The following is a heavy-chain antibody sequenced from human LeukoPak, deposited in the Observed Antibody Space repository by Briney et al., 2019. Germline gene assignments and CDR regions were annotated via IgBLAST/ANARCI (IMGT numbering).Heavy chain of an antibody. Sequence: GGSLRLSCAASGFTFSSYSMNWVRQAPGKGLEWVSYISSSSSTIYYADSVKGRFTISRDNAKNSLYLQMNSLRAEDTAVYYCARSYNEWELYFGYWGQGTLVTVSS. CDR1: GFTFSSYS. V-gene: IGHV3-48*04. D-gene: IGHD1-26*01. CDR2: ISSSSSTI. CDR3: ARSYNEWELYFGY. J-gene: IGHJ4*02.